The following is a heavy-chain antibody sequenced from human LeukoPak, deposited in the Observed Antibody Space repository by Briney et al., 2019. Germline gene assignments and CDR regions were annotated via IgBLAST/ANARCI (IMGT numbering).Heavy chain of an antibody. V-gene: IGHV3-30*03. CDR1: GFTFSSYG. CDR3: ARDEAYQLLL. J-gene: IGHJ4*02. CDR2: ISYDGSNK. Sequence: QPGGSLRLSCAASGFTFSSYGMHWVRQAPGKGLEWVAVISYDGSNKYYADSVKGRFTISRDNSENTLYLQMNSLRAEDTAVYYCARDEAYQLLLWGQGTLVTVSS. D-gene: IGHD2-2*01.